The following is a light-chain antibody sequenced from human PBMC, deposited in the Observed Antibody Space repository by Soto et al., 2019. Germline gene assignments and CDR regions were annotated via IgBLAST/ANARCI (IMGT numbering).Light chain of an antibody. CDR2: KAS. Sequence: DIQMTQSPFSLSASVGDRVTITCRASQSIDAWLAWYQQKPGKAPKVLIYKASSLESGVPSRFSGSGSGTEFTLTISSLQPDDSATYYCQRYNTYPLTFGGGTKVDIK. J-gene: IGKJ4*01. V-gene: IGKV1-5*03. CDR1: QSIDAW. CDR3: QRYNTYPLT.